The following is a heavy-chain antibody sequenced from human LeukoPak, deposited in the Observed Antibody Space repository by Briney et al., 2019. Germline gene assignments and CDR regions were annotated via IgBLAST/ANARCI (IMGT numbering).Heavy chain of an antibody. J-gene: IGHJ4*02. CDR3: AKDLAH. CDR1: GGSFSGHY. Sequence: RSETLSLTCAVYGGSFSGHYWTWIRQPPGKGLEWIGEIPHSGSTNYNPSLKSRVTISVDTSKNQFSLKLSSVTGADTAVYYCAKDLAHWGQGTLVTVSS. V-gene: IGHV4-34*01. CDR2: IPHSGST.